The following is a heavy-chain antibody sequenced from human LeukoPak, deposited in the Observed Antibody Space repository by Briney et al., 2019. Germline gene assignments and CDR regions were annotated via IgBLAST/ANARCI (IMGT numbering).Heavy chain of an antibody. D-gene: IGHD5-24*01. CDR3: ARGRLGMASTPAPFDN. V-gene: IGHV4-59*11. J-gene: IGHJ4*02. Sequence: SETLSLTCTVYGGSISSHYWSWIRQPPGRGLEWIGYIYYSGSTNYNPSLQSRVTMSLDTSKNQFSLKLSSVTAADTAVYYCARGRLGMASTPAPFDNWGQGTLVTVSS. CDR1: GGSISSHY. CDR2: IYYSGST.